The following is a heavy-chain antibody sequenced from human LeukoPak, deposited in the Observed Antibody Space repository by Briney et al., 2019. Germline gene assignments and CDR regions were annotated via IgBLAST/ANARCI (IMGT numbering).Heavy chain of an antibody. CDR1: GYSISSGYY. Sequence: SETLSLTCAVSGYSISSGYYWGWIRQPPGKGLEWIGSIYHSGSTNYNPSLKSRVTMSVDTSKNQFSLKLSSVTAADTAVYYCARYLPNYYDSSGYYSLGFDYWGQGTLVTVSS. V-gene: IGHV4-38-2*01. CDR2: IYHSGST. D-gene: IGHD3-22*01. J-gene: IGHJ4*02. CDR3: ARYLPNYYDSSGYYSLGFDY.